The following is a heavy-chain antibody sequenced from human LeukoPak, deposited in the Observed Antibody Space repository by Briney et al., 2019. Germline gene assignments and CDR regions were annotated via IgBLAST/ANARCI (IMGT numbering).Heavy chain of an antibody. CDR2: INYSGTT. V-gene: IGHV4-39*01. CDR3: GRLFDL. CDR1: GGAIISDNFY. J-gene: IGHJ4*02. Sequence: SETLSLTCTVSGGAIISDNFYWAWVRQPPGKGLEWVGSINYSGTTYYNPSLRSRVSISVDTSRTQFFLRLNSVSAAHTAVYYCGRLFDLWGQGILVTVSS.